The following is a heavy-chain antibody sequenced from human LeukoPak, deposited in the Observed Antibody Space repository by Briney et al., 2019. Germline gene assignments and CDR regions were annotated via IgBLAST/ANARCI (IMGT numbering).Heavy chain of an antibody. CDR2: IYYSGST. Sequence: PSETLSLTCTVSGGSISSYYWSWIRQPPGKGLEWIGYIYYSGSTNYNPSLKSRVTISVDTSKNQFSLKLSSVTAADTAVYYCARHFGAAVPFDYWGQGTLVTVSS. CDR3: ARHFGAAVPFDY. D-gene: IGHD6-13*01. J-gene: IGHJ4*02. CDR1: GGSISSYY. V-gene: IGHV4-59*08.